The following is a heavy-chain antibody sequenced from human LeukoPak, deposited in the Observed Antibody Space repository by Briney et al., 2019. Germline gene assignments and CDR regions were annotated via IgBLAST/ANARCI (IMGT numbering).Heavy chain of an antibody. CDR2: INHSGST. D-gene: IGHD2-15*01. CDR1: GGSFSGYY. J-gene: IGHJ6*03. CDR3: ARVYCSGGSCYSYYYYYMDV. V-gene: IGHV4-34*01. Sequence: SETLSLTCAVYGGSFSGYYWSRIRQPPGKGLEWIGEINHSGSTNYNPSLKSRVTISVDTSKNQFSLKLSSVTAADTAVYYCARVYCSGGSCYSYYYYYMDVWGKGTTVTVSS.